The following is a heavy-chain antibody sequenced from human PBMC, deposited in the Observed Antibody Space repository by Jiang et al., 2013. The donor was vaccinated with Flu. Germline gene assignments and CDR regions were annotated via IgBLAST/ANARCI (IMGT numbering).Heavy chain of an antibody. Sequence: EVQLLESGGGLVQPGGSLRLSCAASGFTFSSYDMSWVRQAPGKGLEWVSHISGNGGTTYYADSVRGRFTISRDNSKNTLYMQMNSLRAEDTAVYYCAKDLKSGSYLGGYCWGQGTLVTVSP. CDR1: GFTFSSYD. D-gene: IGHD6-13*01. J-gene: IGHJ4*02. V-gene: IGHV3-23*01. CDR3: AKDLKSGSYLGGYC. CDR2: ISGNGGTT.